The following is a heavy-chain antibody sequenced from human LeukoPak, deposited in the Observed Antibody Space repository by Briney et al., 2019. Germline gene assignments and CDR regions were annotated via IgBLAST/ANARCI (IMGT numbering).Heavy chain of an antibody. D-gene: IGHD2-15*01. J-gene: IGHJ4*02. CDR2: IYPGDSDT. CDR3: ARRGVAAPFDY. V-gene: IGHV5-51*01. CDR1: GYSFSNYW. Sequence: KCGESLKLSCQGSGYSFSNYWIGWVRQMPGKGLECMGIIYPGDSDTRYSPSFQGQVTVSADKSISTAYLQWSSLKASDTAMYYCARRGVAAPFDYWGQGTLVTGSS.